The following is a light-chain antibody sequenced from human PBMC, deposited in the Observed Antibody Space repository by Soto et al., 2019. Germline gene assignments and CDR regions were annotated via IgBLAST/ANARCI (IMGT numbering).Light chain of an antibody. J-gene: IGLJ2*01. V-gene: IGLV1-44*01. CDR2: SNN. Sequence: QSVLTQPPSASGTPGQRVTISCSGSRSNIGSNTVNWYQQFPGTAPKLLIYSNNQRPSGVPDRFSGSKSGTSASLAISGLKSEDEADYYCTAWDDSLNGPVVFGGGTKLPVL. CDR3: TAWDDSLNGPVV. CDR1: RSNIGSNT.